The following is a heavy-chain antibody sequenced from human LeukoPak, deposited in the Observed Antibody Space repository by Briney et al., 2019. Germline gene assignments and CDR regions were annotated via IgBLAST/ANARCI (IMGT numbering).Heavy chain of an antibody. Sequence: GGSLRLSCAGSGFTFSSYALSWVRQAPGKGLEWVSVTSGSGGTTYYADSVKGRFTISRDNTKNTLYLQMNSLRDEDTAVYYCARRIGGAHNFDYWGQGTLVTVSS. V-gene: IGHV3-23*01. CDR3: ARRIGGAHNFDY. D-gene: IGHD1-26*01. CDR2: TSGSGGTT. CDR1: GFTFSSYA. J-gene: IGHJ4*02.